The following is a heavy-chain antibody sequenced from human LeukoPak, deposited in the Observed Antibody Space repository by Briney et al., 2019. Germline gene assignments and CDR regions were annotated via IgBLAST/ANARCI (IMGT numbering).Heavy chain of an antibody. CDR3: AREVGTPQAFDI. CDR2: MKQDGSEI. D-gene: IGHD1-26*01. V-gene: IGHV3-7*01. Sequence: GGSLRLSCVASGFTFSRHWMSWVRQAPGKGLEWVANMKQDGSEIYYLDSVRGRFTISRDNAKNSLYLQMNSLKAEDTAIYYCAREVGTPQAFDIWGQGTMVTVSS. CDR1: GFTFSRHW. J-gene: IGHJ3*02.